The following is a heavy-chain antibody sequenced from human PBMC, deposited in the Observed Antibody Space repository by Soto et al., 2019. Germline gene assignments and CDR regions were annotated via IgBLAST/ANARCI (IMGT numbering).Heavy chain of an antibody. CDR1: GYTFTSYA. J-gene: IGHJ4*02. Sequence: QVQLVQSGAEEKKPGASVKVSCKASGYTFTSYAMHWVRQAPGQRLERMGWINGGNGNTKYSQKFQGRVTITRDTSASTAYMELSSLRSEDTAVYYCARVSGWYHLDYWGQGTLVTVSS. D-gene: IGHD6-19*01. CDR3: ARVSGWYHLDY. V-gene: IGHV1-3*05. CDR2: INGGNGNT.